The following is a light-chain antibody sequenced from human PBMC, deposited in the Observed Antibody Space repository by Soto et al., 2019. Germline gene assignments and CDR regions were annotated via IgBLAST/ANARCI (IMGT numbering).Light chain of an antibody. CDR3: LQFGTSPPAFT. J-gene: IGKJ2*01. CDR2: GTS. V-gene: IGKV3-20*01. CDR1: QSVDSRF. Sequence: ESMLMQSPGTLSLSPGERATLSCRASQSVDSRFLTWYQQKPGQTPRLLIYGTSIRATGIPDRFSGSGSGTDFTLIISRVEPEDSAVYYCLQFGTSPPAFTFGQGTKLEI.